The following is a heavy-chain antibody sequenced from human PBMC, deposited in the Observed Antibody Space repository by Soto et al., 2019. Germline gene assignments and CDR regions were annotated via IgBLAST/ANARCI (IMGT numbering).Heavy chain of an antibody. CDR1: GDSIKSGSGY. CDR2: ITYSGMT. V-gene: IGHV4-31*03. CDR3: ARERQVGPSSGRFDP. Sequence: PSETLSLTCSVNGDSIKSGSGYWSWNRQSPGNGLEYIGYITYSGMTFQNPSLKSRVTMSVDTPKNQFSLEVRSVTAADTAVYYCARERQVGPSSGRFDPWGQGTLVTVSS. J-gene: IGHJ5*02.